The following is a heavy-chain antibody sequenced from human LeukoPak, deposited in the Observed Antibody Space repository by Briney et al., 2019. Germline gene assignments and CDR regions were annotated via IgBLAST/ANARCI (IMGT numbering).Heavy chain of an antibody. V-gene: IGHV1-69*13. Sequence: SVKVSCKASGGTFSSYAISWVRQAPGQGLEWMGGIIPIFGTANYAQKFQGRVTITADESTSTAYVELSSLRSEDTAVYYCARGILSFTVTTSYYYYGMDVWGQGTTVTVSS. CDR2: IIPIFGTA. J-gene: IGHJ6*02. D-gene: IGHD4-17*01. CDR1: GGTFSSYA. CDR3: ARGILSFTVTTSYYYYGMDV.